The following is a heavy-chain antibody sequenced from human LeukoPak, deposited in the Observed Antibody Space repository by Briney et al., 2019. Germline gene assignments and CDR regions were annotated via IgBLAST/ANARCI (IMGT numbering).Heavy chain of an antibody. CDR3: ARGGTQPPTD. Sequence: GGSLRLSCAASGFGFSVYSMTWVRQAPGKGLEWVDNIKEDGSAKYYVDYVKGRFTISRDNAKNSLYLQMNSLRAEDTAVYYCARGGTQPPTDWGPGTLVTVSS. D-gene: IGHD2-2*01. CDR1: GFGFSVYS. V-gene: IGHV3-7*01. J-gene: IGHJ4*02. CDR2: IKEDGSAK.